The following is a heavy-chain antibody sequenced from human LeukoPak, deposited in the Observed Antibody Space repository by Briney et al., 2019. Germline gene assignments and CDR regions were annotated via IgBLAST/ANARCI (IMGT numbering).Heavy chain of an antibody. V-gene: IGHV3-21*01. CDR1: GFTFSSYS. D-gene: IGHD6-13*01. CDR2: ISSSSSYI. J-gene: IGHJ4*02. Sequence: PGGSLRLSCAASGFTFSSYSMNWVRQAPGKGLEWVSSISSSSSYIYYADSVKGRFTISRDNAKNSLYLQMNSLRAEDTAVYYCARAFSPYSSSWYYFDYWGQGTLVTVSS. CDR3: ARAFSPYSSSWYYFDY.